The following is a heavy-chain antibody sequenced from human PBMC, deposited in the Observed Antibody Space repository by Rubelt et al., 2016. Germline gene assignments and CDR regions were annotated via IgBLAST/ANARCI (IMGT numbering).Heavy chain of an antibody. CDR2: INTNTGNP. D-gene: IGHD6-6*01. CDR3: ARDRHSSSSGPAEYGMDV. J-gene: IGHJ6*02. V-gene: IGHV7-4-1*02. CDR1: A. Sequence: AMNWVRQAPGQGLEWMGWINTNTGNPTYAQGFTGRFVFSLDTSVSTAYLQISSLKAEDTAVYYCARDRHSSSSGPAEYGMDVWGQGTTVTVSS.